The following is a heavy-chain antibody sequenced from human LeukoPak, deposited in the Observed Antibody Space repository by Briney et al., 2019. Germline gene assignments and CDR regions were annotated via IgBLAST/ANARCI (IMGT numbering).Heavy chain of an antibody. V-gene: IGHV3-30*04. CDR1: GFTFSSFA. CDR2: ISYDGSDQ. Sequence: GRSLRLSCAASGFTFSSFAMHWVRQAPGKGLEWVTLISYDGSDQYYTDSVKGRFTISRDNSKNSLYLLMNSLTTEDTALYYCAKARGLIGGAFDIWGRGTMVTVSS. J-gene: IGHJ3*02. CDR3: AKARGLIGGAFDI. D-gene: IGHD3-22*01.